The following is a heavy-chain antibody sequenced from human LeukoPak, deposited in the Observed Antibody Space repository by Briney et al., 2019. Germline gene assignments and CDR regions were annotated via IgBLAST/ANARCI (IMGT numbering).Heavy chain of an antibody. J-gene: IGHJ4*02. Sequence: GRSLRLSCAASGFTFSSYAMHWVRQAPGKGLEWVAVISYDGSNKYYADSVKGRFTISRDNSKNTLYLQMNSLRAEDTAVYYCARHLNSSGNLDYWGQGTLVTVSS. CDR2: ISYDGSNK. CDR3: ARHLNSSGNLDY. V-gene: IGHV3-30-3*01. D-gene: IGHD6-19*01. CDR1: GFTFSSYA.